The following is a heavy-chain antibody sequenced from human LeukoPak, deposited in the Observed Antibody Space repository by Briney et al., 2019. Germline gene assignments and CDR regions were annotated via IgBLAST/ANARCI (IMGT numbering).Heavy chain of an antibody. Sequence: PSETLSFTCTVSGGSISSSSYYWGWIRQPPGKGLEWIGEINHSGSTNYNPSLESRVTISVDTSKNHFSLKLSSVTAADTAVYYCASGQYYDLWSGYYVDWGQGTLVTVSA. CDR1: GGSISSSSYY. J-gene: IGHJ4*02. CDR3: ASGQYYDLWSGYYVD. V-gene: IGHV4-39*02. D-gene: IGHD3-3*01. CDR2: INHSGST.